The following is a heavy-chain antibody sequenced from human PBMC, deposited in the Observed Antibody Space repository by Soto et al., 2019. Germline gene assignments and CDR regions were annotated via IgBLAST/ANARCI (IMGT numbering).Heavy chain of an antibody. CDR3: ARHLLSSSSPGGMDV. V-gene: IGHV5-51*01. CDR1: GYSFTSYW. Sequence: PGESLKISCKGSGYSFTSYWIGWVRQMPGKGLEWMGIIYPGDSYTRYSPSFQGQVTISADKSISTAYLQWSSLMASDIAMYYCARHLLSSSSPGGMDVWGQGTTVTVSS. CDR2: IYPGDSYT. D-gene: IGHD6-6*01. J-gene: IGHJ6*02.